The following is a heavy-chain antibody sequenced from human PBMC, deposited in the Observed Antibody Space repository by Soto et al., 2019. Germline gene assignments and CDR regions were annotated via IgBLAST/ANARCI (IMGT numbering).Heavy chain of an antibody. J-gene: IGHJ4*02. V-gene: IGHV3-23*01. CDR1: GFTFSGFA. Sequence: WGSLRLSCTASGFTFSGFAMSWVRQAPGKGLEWVSSINVVGGATNFADSVKGRFTISRDDSKNTLYLQMNSLRAEDTAVYYCAKNYYFDCWGQGTRVTVSS. CDR3: AKNYYFDC. CDR2: INVVGGAT.